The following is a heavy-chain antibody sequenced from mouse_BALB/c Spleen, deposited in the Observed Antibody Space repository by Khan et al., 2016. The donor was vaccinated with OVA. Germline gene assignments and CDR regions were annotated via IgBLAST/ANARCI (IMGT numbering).Heavy chain of an antibody. J-gene: IGHJ3*01. D-gene: IGHD1-1*01. CDR2: ISSVGSYT. CDR1: GFTFSTYG. V-gene: IGHV5-6*02. CDR3: TRLAYYYNSEGFAY. Sequence: EVMLVESGGDLVKPGGSLKLSCATSGFTFSTYGMSWVRQTPDKRLEWVAAISSVGSYTYYPGSVKGRFTISSDNANNTLYLQMSSLKSEDTAIYYCTRLAYYYNSEGFAYWGQGTLVTVSA.